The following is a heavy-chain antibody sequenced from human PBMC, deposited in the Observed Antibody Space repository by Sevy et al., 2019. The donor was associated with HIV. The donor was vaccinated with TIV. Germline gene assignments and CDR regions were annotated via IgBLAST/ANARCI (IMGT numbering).Heavy chain of an antibody. CDR2: ISRSSTYI. V-gene: IGHV3-21*01. Sequence: GESLKISCAASGFTFSSYSMNWVRQAPGKGLEWVSFISRSSTYIYYADSVKGRFTFSRDNAKNSLYLQMNSLRAEDTAVYYCAGEGAAAGPSYFDYWGQGILVTVSS. CDR1: GFTFSSYS. D-gene: IGHD6-13*01. J-gene: IGHJ4*02. CDR3: AGEGAAAGPSYFDY.